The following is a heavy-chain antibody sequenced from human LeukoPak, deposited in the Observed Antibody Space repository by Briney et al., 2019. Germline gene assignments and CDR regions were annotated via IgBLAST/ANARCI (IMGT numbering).Heavy chain of an antibody. J-gene: IGHJ4*02. CDR2: ISWDGGST. V-gene: IGHV3-43*02. CDR3: TKDISGVLSGLGPAAISAFFDY. Sequence: PGRSLRLSCAASGFTFDDYAMHWVRQAPGKGLEWVSLISWDGGSTYYADSVKGRFTISRDNSKNSLYLQMNSLRTEDTALYYCTKDISGVLSGLGPAAISAFFDYWGQGTLVTVSS. CDR1: GFTFDDYA. D-gene: IGHD2-2*02.